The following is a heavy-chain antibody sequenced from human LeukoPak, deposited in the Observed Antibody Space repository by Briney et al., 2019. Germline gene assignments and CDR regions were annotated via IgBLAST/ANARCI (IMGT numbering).Heavy chain of an antibody. CDR1: GFTFDDYA. D-gene: IGHD2-15*01. V-gene: IGHV3-43*02. J-gene: IGHJ4*02. Sequence: PGGSLRLSCAASGFTFDDYAMHWIRQAPEKGLEWVSLISGDGGSTYYADSVKGRFTISRDNSKNSLYLQMNSLRTEDTALYYCAKENRGYCSGGSCYSLDYWGQGTLVTVSS. CDR2: ISGDGGST. CDR3: AKENRGYCSGGSCYSLDY.